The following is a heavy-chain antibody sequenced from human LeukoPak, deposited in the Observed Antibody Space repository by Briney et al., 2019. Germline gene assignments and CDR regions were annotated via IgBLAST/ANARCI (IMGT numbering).Heavy chain of an antibody. CDR2: IIPIFGTA. J-gene: IGHJ4*02. CDR3: ARDLSYCSGGSCYSDY. CDR1: GGTFSSYA. V-gene: IGHV1-69*05. Sequence: SVKVSCKASGGTFSSYAISWVRQAPGQGLEWMGRIIPIFGTANYAQKFQGRVTITTDESTSTAYMELSSLRSGDTAVYYCARDLSYCSGGSCYSDYWGQGTLVTVSS. D-gene: IGHD2-15*01.